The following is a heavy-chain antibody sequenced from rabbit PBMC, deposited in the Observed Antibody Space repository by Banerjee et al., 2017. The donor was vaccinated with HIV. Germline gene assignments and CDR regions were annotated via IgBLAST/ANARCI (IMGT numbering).Heavy chain of an antibody. D-gene: IGHD6-1*01. CDR2: IDAGSTGNT. V-gene: IGHV1S45*01. J-gene: IGHJ4*01. CDR3: ARGVGYYTTGYAGYASAILHYFNL. Sequence: QEQLEESGGDLVKPEGSLTLTCTASGFSFSSTYWICWVRQAPGKGPEWIACIDAGSTGNTYYVNWAKGRFTISRTSSTTVTLQMTSLTAADTATYFCARGVGYYTTGYAGYASAILHYFNLWGPGTLVTVS. CDR1: GFSFSSTYW.